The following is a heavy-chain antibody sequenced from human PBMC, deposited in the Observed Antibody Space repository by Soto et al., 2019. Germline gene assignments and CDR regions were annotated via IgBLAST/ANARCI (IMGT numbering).Heavy chain of an antibody. CDR3: ARVRVVVPAAAWGYYYYYGMDV. J-gene: IGHJ6*02. CDR2: INHSGST. V-gene: IGHV4-34*01. D-gene: IGHD2-2*01. CDR1: GGSFSGYY. Sequence: QVQLQQWGAGLLKPSETLFLTCAVYGGSFSGYYWSWIRQPPGKGLEWIGEINHSGSTNYNPSLKSRVTISVDTSKNQFSLKLSSVTAADTAVYYCARVRVVVPAAAWGYYYYYGMDVWGQGTTVTVSS.